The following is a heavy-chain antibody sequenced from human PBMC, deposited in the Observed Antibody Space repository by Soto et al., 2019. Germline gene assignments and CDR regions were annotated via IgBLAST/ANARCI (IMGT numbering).Heavy chain of an antibody. CDR2: ISSSSDYI. D-gene: IGHD6-19*01. CDR1: GFTFSFSS. J-gene: IGHJ4*02. Sequence: GGSLRLSCAASGFTFSFSSMNWVRQAPGKGLEWVSSISSSSDYIYYADSVKGRFTVSRDNAKNALYLQMNSLRAEDTAVYYCARDGSGWSRDCWGQGTLVTVSS. V-gene: IGHV3-21*01. CDR3: ARDGSGWSRDC.